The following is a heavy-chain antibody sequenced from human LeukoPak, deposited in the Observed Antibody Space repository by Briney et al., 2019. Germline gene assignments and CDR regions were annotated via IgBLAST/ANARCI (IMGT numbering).Heavy chain of an antibody. CDR1: GYTFTSYY. Sequence: ASVKVSCKASGYTFTSYYMHWVRQAPGQGLEWMGIINPSGGSTSYAQKFQGRVTMTRDMSTSTVYMELSSLRPEDTAVYYCARAGYYYDSSGYSDKRIDIWGQGTMVTVSS. V-gene: IGHV1-46*01. CDR3: ARAGYYYDSSGYSDKRIDI. D-gene: IGHD3-22*01. J-gene: IGHJ3*02. CDR2: INPSGGST.